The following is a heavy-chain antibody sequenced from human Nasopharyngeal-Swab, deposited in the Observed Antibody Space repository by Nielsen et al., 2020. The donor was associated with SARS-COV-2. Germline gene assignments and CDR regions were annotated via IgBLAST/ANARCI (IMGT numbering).Heavy chain of an antibody. Sequence: WIRQRPGQALEWLAHIFSNVEESYRTSLKSRLTISKDTSKSQVVLTMTNMDPVDTAPYYCARMVRSGWPLIHYYYSMDVWGQGTTVTVSS. CDR3: ARMVRSGWPLIHYYYSMDV. CDR2: IFSNVEE. V-gene: IGHV2-26*01. D-gene: IGHD6-19*01. J-gene: IGHJ6*02.